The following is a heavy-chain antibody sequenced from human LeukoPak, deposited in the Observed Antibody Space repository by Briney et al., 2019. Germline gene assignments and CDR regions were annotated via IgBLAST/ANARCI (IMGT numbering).Heavy chain of an antibody. D-gene: IGHD6-13*01. CDR1: GYSFTGYY. Sequence: ASVKVSCKASGYSFTGYYIHWVRQAPGQGLEWVGWINPHGDGTTYSQKFQGRVTITSDTSITTAYMELTSLTSDDTAVYFCARAGSSSWYQPLDYYYYYMDVWGKGTTVTISS. CDR2: INPHGDGT. CDR3: ARAGSSSWYQPLDYYYYYMDV. J-gene: IGHJ6*03. V-gene: IGHV1-2*02.